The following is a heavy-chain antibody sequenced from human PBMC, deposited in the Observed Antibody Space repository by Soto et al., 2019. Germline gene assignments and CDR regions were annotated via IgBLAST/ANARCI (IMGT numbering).Heavy chain of an antibody. J-gene: IGHJ4*02. D-gene: IGHD1-20*01. CDR2: ISANDVGT. V-gene: IGHV3-23*01. CDR1: VFTLSNYA. CDR3: AKAKNDYNWDNRPPFDY. Sequence: HPWGSLRLACEASVFTLSNYAMTWIRQAPGKGLEWVSLISANDVGTYYAESVKTRFTISTDQSRNTVYLQMDSLRADDTAIYYCAKAKNDYNWDNRPPFDYWGQGTLVTVSS.